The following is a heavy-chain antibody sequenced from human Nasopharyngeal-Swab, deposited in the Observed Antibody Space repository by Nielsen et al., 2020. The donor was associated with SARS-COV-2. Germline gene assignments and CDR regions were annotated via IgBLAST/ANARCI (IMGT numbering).Heavy chain of an antibody. J-gene: IGHJ5*02. D-gene: IGHD1-26*01. V-gene: IGHV4-59*01. Sequence: WIRQPPGKGLEWIGYIYYSGSTNYNPSLKSRVTISVDTSKNQFSLKLSSVTAADTAVYYCARDTPIVGANWFDPWGQGTLVTVSS. CDR2: IYYSGST. CDR3: ARDTPIVGANWFDP.